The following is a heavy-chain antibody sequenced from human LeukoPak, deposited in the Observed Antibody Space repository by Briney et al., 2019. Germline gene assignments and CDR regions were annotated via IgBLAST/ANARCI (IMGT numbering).Heavy chain of an antibody. CDR1: GFTFSSYD. Sequence: QPGGSLRLSCAASGFTFSSYDMHWVRQATGKGLEWVSAIGTAGDPYYPGSVKGRFTISRDDSINTLHLQMNSLETEDTAVYYCTASRGSGNFLFWGQGTLVTVSS. CDR3: TASRGSGNFLF. CDR2: IGTAGDP. D-gene: IGHD3-10*01. J-gene: IGHJ4*02. V-gene: IGHV3-13*05.